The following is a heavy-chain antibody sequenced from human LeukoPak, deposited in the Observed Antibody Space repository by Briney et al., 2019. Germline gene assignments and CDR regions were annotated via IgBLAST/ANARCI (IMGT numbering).Heavy chain of an antibody. V-gene: IGHV3-9*01. D-gene: IGHD2-8*01. CDR2: ISWNSGSI. CDR3: ARDNNGDY. Sequence: GGSLRLSCAASGFTFDDYAMHWVRQAPGKGLEWVSGISWNSGSIGYADSVKGRFTISRDNAKNSLYLQMNSLRAEDTALYYCARDNNGDYWGQGTLVTVSS. CDR1: GFTFDDYA. J-gene: IGHJ4*02.